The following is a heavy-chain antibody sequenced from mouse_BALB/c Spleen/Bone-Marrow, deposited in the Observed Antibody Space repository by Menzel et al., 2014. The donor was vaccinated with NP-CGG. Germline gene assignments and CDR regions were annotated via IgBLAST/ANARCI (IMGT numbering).Heavy chain of an antibody. V-gene: IGHV5-6-3*01. CDR1: GFTFSSYG. CDR2: INSNGGST. Sequence: EVKLVESGGGLVQPGGSLKLSCAASGFTFSSYGMSWVRQTPDKRLELVATINSNGGSTYYPDSVKGRFTISRDNAKNTLHLQMSSLKSEDTAMYYCARDSNDYWGQGTTLTVSS. CDR3: ARDSNDY. J-gene: IGHJ2*01.